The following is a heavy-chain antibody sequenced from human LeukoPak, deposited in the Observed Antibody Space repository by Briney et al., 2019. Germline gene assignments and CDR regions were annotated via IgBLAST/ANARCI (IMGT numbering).Heavy chain of an antibody. Sequence: GGSLRISSKGSRYSFTSYWISWMRQMPGKGLEWMGRIDPSDSYTNYSPSFQGHVTISADKSISTAYLQWSSLKASDTAMYYCARLTGLNWGSPAVVITYFDYWGQGTLVTVSS. V-gene: IGHV5-10-1*01. D-gene: IGHD7-27*01. CDR1: RYSFTSYW. CDR3: ARLTGLNWGSPAVVITYFDY. CDR2: IDPSDSYT. J-gene: IGHJ4*02.